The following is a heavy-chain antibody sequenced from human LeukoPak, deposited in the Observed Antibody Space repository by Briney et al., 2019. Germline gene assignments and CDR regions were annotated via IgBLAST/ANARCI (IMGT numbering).Heavy chain of an antibody. CDR3: ARSGVGIAAAVDP. D-gene: IGHD6-13*01. Sequence: PSETLSLTCTVSGGSISSSSYYWGWIRQPPGKGLEWIGSIYYSGSTYYNPSLKSQVTISVDTSKNQFSLKLSSVTAADTAVYYCARSGVGIAAAVDPWGQGTLVTVSS. CDR1: GGSISSSSYY. J-gene: IGHJ5*02. CDR2: IYYSGST. V-gene: IGHV4-39*07.